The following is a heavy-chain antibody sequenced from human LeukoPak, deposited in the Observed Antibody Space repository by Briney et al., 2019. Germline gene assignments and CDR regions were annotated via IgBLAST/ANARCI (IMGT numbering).Heavy chain of an antibody. CDR3: AKTREHTDGGYGMDV. V-gene: IGHV3-33*08. CDR1: GFTFSSYA. J-gene: IGHJ6*02. Sequence: GRSLRLSCAASGFTFSSYAMHWVRQAPGKGLEWVAVIWYDGSNKYYVDSVKGRFTISRDNSKNTLYLQMNSLRVEDTAVYYCAKTREHTDGGYGMDVWGQGTTVTVSS. CDR2: IWYDGSNK. D-gene: IGHD1/OR15-1a*01.